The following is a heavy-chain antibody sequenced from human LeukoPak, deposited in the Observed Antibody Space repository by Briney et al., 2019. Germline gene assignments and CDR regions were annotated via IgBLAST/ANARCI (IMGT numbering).Heavy chain of an antibody. Sequence: PGGSLRLSCVASGFSLETYGMHWVRQAPGKGLEWLTVASFDSSHKSYADSVKGRFSISRDNSANTVFLQMNSLRSKDTAVYHCVRAYCSASDCFDAFDLWGQGTLVRVSS. CDR1: GFSLETYG. D-gene: IGHD2-15*01. V-gene: IGHV3-30*03. CDR2: ASFDSSHK. J-gene: IGHJ3*01. CDR3: VRAYCSASDCFDAFDL.